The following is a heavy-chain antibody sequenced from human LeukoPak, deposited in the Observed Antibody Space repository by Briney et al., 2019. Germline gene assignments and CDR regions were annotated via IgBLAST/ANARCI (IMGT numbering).Heavy chain of an antibody. J-gene: IGHJ3*02. CDR1: GFPFTSHG. CDR2: VWYHGFDK. D-gene: IGHD5/OR15-5a*01. Sequence: GGSLRLSCVASGFPFTSHGIHWVRQAPGKGLEWVAVVWYHGFDKYYADSVKGRFTISRDNSKNTVFLQMNSLRDEDTAVYYCVRDGANANKVSTAAGAFDIWGQGTMVTVSS. V-gene: IGHV3-33*01. CDR3: VRDGANANKVSTAAGAFDI.